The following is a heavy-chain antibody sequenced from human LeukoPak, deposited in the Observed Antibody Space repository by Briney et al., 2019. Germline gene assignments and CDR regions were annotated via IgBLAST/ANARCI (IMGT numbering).Heavy chain of an antibody. CDR2: ISAYNGNT. CDR1: GYTFTSYG. CDR3: ARGKGRSIVGVLVWVDI. V-gene: IGHV1-18*01. J-gene: IGHJ3*02. D-gene: IGHD1-26*01. Sequence: VASVKVSCKASGYTFTSYGISWVRQAPGQGLEWMGWISAYNGNTNYAQKLQGRVTMTTDTSTSTAYMELRSLRSDDTAVYYCARGKGRSIVGVLVWVDIWGQGTMVTVSS.